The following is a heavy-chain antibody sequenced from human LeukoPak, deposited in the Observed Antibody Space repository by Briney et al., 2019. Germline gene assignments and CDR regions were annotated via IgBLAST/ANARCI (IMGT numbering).Heavy chain of an antibody. J-gene: IGHJ4*02. CDR1: GFTVSGNC. V-gene: IGHV3-66*01. CDR3: ARVILTGSHFDY. D-gene: IGHD3-9*01. CDR2: IYSGGST. Sequence: GGSLRLSCAASGFTVSGNCVSWVRQAPGKGLEWVSVIYSGGSTYYADSVKGRFTISRENSKNTLYLQMNSLRAEDTAVYYCARVILTGSHFDYWGQGTLVTVSS.